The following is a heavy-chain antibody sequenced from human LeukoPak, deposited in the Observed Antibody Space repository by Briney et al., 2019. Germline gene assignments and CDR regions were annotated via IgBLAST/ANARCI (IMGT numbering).Heavy chain of an antibody. J-gene: IGHJ4*02. D-gene: IGHD1-1*01. Sequence: PGGSLTLSCAASGFTFSTYAMIWVRQAPGKGLEWVSTISGSGSSTNYADSVKGRFTISRDNSENTLYLHMNSLRAEDTAIYYCAKDRWKQYYFDYWGQGTLVTVPS. CDR2: ISGSGSST. CDR1: GFTFSTYA. CDR3: AKDRWKQYYFDY. V-gene: IGHV3-23*01.